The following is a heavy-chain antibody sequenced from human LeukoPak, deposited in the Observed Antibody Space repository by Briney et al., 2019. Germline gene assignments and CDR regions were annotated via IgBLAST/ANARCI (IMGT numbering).Heavy chain of an antibody. CDR2: ISAYNGNT. V-gene: IGHV1-18*01. CDR1: GYTFTSYG. Sequence: GASVKVSCKAYGYTFTSYGISWVRQAPGQGLEWMGWISAYNGNTNYAQKLQGRVTMTTDTSTRTAYMGLRSLRSDDTAVYYCARTDSSGKSDYWGQGTLVTVST. CDR3: ARTDSSGKSDY. D-gene: IGHD3-22*01. J-gene: IGHJ4*02.